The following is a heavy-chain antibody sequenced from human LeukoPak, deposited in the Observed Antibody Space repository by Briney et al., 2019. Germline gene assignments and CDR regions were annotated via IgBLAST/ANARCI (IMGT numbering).Heavy chain of an antibody. D-gene: IGHD3-10*01. CDR2: ISSSSSYI. CDR3: ARDHVLLWFGETPGSTPPYDNWFDP. CDR1: GFTFSSYS. J-gene: IGHJ5*02. V-gene: IGHV3-21*01. Sequence: GGSLRLSCAASGFTFSSYSMNWVRQAPGKGLEWVSSISSSSSYIYYADSVKGRFTISRDNAKNSLYLQMNSLRAEDTAVYYCARDHVLLWFGETPGSTPPYDNWFDPWGQGTQVTVSS.